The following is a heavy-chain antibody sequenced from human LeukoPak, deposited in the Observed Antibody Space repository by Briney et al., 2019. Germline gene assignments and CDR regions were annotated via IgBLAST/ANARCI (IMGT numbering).Heavy chain of an antibody. D-gene: IGHD3-16*01. Sequence: ASVKVSFKASGDTFSRYAISWVRPAPGQGLEWMGGIIPVLSTANYAQKFQDRVTITADESTSTTYMELSSLKSEDTAVYYCATTGGDIYYYYMDVWGKGTTVTISS. V-gene: IGHV1-69*13. CDR1: GDTFSRYA. CDR2: IIPVLSTA. CDR3: ATTGGDIYYYYMDV. J-gene: IGHJ6*03.